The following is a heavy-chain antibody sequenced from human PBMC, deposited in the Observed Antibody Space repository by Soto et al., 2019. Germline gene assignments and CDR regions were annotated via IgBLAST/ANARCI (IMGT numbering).Heavy chain of an antibody. CDR3: ARDQASDYYGSGGYIDV. V-gene: IGHV3-33*01. D-gene: IGHD3-10*01. CDR2: IWYDGSNK. Sequence: QVQLVESGGGVVQPGRSLRLSCAASGFTFSSYGMHWVRQAPGKGLEWVAVIWYDGSNKYYADSVKGRFTISRDNSKNTLYLQMNSLRAEDTAVYYCARDQASDYYGSGGYIDVWGKGTTVTVSS. J-gene: IGHJ6*03. CDR1: GFTFSSYG.